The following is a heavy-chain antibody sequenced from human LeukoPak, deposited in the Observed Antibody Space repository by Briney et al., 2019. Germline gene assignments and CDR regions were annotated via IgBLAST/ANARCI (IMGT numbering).Heavy chain of an antibody. CDR2: ISDSGAKT. D-gene: IGHD3-3*01. J-gene: IGHJ2*01. CDR3: AKSMSLQWRGFFDL. V-gene: IGHV3-23*01. Sequence: GGSLRLSCAASGFTFSTYAMSWVCEAPGKGLEWVSNISDSGAKTYYADSVRGRFTISRDNPKNTLYLQKNSLRADATAIYYFAKSMSLQWRGFFDLWGRGTHVTVSS. CDR1: GFTFSTYA.